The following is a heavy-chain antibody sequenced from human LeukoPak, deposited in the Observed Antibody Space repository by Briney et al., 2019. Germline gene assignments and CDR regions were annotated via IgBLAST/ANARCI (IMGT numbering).Heavy chain of an antibody. J-gene: IGHJ2*01. CDR2: MNPAGDNA. CDR1: GYTFTNYY. D-gene: IGHD4-17*01. Sequence: ASVKVSCKASGYTFTNYYISWVRQATGQGLEWMGWMNPAGDNAGYAQKFQGRMTLTRDTSVSTVYMELSSLRSEDTAVYYCARGAVTTAVHWYFSLWGRGTLVTVSS. V-gene: IGHV1-8*01. CDR3: ARGAVTTAVHWYFSL.